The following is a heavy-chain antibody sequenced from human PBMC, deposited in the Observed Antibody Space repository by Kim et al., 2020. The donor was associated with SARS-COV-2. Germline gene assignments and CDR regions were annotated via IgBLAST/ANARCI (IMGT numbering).Heavy chain of an antibody. CDR1: GGSISNSSYY. CDR3: ARDVLVRWYSSGWYSPQVGDYYYGMDV. D-gene: IGHD6-19*01. J-gene: IGHJ6*02. V-gene: IGHV4-39*07. Sequence: SETLSLTCTVSGGSISNSSYYWGWIRQPPGKGLEWIGSIYYSGSTYYNPSLKSRVTISVDTSKNQFSLKLSSVTAADTAVYYCARDVLVRWYSSGWYSPQVGDYYYGMDVWGQGTTVTVSS. CDR2: IYYSGST.